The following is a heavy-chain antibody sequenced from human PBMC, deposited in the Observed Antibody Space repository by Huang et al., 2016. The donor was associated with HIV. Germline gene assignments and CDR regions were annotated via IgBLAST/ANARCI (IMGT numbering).Heavy chain of an antibody. J-gene: IGHJ3*02. CDR3: AKHLGGRRGFTFIVLFGAFDM. CDR1: GFTFGSYA. V-gene: IGHV3-23*01. CDR2: TTGSGSST. D-gene: IGHD3-22*01. Sequence: EVQLLESGGGLAQPGGSLRLSCTASGFTFGSYALNWVRQAPGKGLEWVSGTTGSGSSTYYANSVECRFTISRDKSKNTLYLQMNSLGAEDTALYYCAKHLGGRRGFTFIVLFGAFDMWGQGTMVTVSS.